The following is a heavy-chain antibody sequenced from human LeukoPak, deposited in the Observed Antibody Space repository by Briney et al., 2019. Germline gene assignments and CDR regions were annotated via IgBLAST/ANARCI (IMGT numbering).Heavy chain of an antibody. Sequence: GGSLRLSCGASGFTFSSYAMHWVRQAPGKGLEYVSAITNNGGTTYYANSVKGRFTISRDNSKSTLYLQMGSLRAEDMAVYYCARVGCSSTSCYPYGYMDVWGKGTTVTISS. CDR2: ITNNGGTT. V-gene: IGHV3-64*01. CDR1: GFTFSSYA. CDR3: ARVGCSSTSCYPYGYMDV. D-gene: IGHD2-2*01. J-gene: IGHJ6*03.